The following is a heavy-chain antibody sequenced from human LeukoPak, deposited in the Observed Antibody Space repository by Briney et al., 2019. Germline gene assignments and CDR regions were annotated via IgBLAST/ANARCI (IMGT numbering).Heavy chain of an antibody. V-gene: IGHV4-59*01. CDR3: ARVAVAGTWYFDY. Sequence: PSETLSLTCTVSGDSISSYYWSWIRQPPGKGLDWIGYIYYSGSTNFNPSLKSRVTISVDTSKNQFSLKLSSVTAADTAVYCCARVAVAGTWYFDYWGQGTLVTVSS. D-gene: IGHD6-19*01. CDR2: IYYSGST. CDR1: GDSISSYY. J-gene: IGHJ4*02.